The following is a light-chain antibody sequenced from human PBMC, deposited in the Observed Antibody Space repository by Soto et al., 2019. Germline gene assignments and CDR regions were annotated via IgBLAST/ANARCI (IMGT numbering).Light chain of an antibody. V-gene: IGKV3-20*01. J-gene: IGKJ1*01. CDR2: GAS. CDR1: QSVSSSY. Sequence: EIVLTQSPGTLSLSPGETATLSCRASQSVSSSYLAWYQKKPDQAPSLLIYGASSRATGIPDRFSGSGSVTDFTLTISRLEPEDFAEYYCQQKGSSPWTFGQGTKVEIK. CDR3: QQKGSSPWT.